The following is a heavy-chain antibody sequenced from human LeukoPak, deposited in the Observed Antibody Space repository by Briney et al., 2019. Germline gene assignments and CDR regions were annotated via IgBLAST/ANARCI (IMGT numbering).Heavy chain of an antibody. CDR2: IYYSGST. Sequence: SETLSLTCTVSGGSISGYYWSWIRQPPGKGLEWIGYIYYSGSTNYNPSLKSRVTISVDTSKNQFSLKLSSVTAADTAMYFCVRDLHYDILTGYYIRWFDPWGQGTLVTVSS. D-gene: IGHD3-9*01. CDR1: GGSISGYY. CDR3: VRDLHYDILTGYYIRWFDP. V-gene: IGHV4-59*12. J-gene: IGHJ5*02.